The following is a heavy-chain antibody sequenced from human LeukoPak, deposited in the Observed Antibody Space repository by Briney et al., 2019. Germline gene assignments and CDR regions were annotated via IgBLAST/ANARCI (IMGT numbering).Heavy chain of an antibody. J-gene: IGHJ4*02. V-gene: IGHV3-74*01. CDR2: INSDGSSK. Sequence: PGGSLRLSCAASGFTFSSYWMHWVRHAPGKGLVWVSRINSDGSSKSYADSVKGRFTISRDNAKNTLSLQMNSLRAEDTAVFYCARGPVAGVDYWGQGTLVTVSS. D-gene: IGHD6-19*01. CDR3: ARGPVAGVDY. CDR1: GFTFSSYW.